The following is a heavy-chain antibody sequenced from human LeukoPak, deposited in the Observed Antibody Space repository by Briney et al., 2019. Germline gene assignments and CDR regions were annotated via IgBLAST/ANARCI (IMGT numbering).Heavy chain of an antibody. CDR3: ASLDDYVWGSYPSDAAFDA. CDR1: GFTFSSYS. CDR2: ISSSSSYI. D-gene: IGHD3-16*02. Sequence: GGSLRLSCAASGFTFSSYSMNWVRQAPGKGLEWVSSISSSSSYIYYADSVKGRFTISRDNAKNSLYLQMNSLRAEDTAVYYCASLDDYVWGSYPSDAAFDAWGQGTMVTVSS. J-gene: IGHJ3*01. V-gene: IGHV3-21*01.